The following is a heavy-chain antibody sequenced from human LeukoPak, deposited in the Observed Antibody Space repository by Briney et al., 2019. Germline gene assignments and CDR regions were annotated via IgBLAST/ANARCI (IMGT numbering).Heavy chain of an antibody. CDR3: AKGRAGSLYYFDY. Sequence: GRSLRLSCAASGFTFDDYAMHWVRQAPGKGLEWVSGISWNSGSIGYADSVKGRFTISRDNAKNSLYLQMNSLRAEDTDLYYCAKGRAGSLYYFDYWGQGTLVTVSS. D-gene: IGHD3-10*01. CDR2: ISWNSGSI. CDR1: GFTFDDYA. V-gene: IGHV3-9*01. J-gene: IGHJ4*02.